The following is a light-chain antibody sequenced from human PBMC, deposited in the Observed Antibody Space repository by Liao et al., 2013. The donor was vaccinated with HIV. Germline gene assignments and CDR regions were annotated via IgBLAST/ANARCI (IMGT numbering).Light chain of an antibody. V-gene: IGLV3-1*01. CDR2: QDN. CDR1: KLGDKY. CDR3: QAWDSSTGGV. Sequence: SHELTQPPSVSVSPGQTASITCSGDKLGDKYACWYQQKPGQSPVLVIYQDNKRPSGIPERFSGSNSGNTATLTISGTQAMDEADYYCQAWDSSTGGVFGGGTKLTVL. J-gene: IGLJ2*01.